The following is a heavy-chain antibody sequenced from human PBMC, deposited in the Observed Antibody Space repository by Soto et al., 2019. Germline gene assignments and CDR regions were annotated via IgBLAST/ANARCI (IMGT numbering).Heavy chain of an antibody. CDR2: IYYSGST. J-gene: IGHJ6*02. V-gene: IGHV4-59*08. CDR1: GGSISGYY. Sequence: SETLSLTCTVSGGSISGYYWSWIRQPPGKGLEWIGSIYYSGSTSYNPSLKSRVTISVDTSKNQFSLKLSSVTAADTAVYYCARQGNPSYYYYYYGMDVWGQGTTVTVSS. D-gene: IGHD1-1*01. CDR3: ARQGNPSYYYYYYGMDV.